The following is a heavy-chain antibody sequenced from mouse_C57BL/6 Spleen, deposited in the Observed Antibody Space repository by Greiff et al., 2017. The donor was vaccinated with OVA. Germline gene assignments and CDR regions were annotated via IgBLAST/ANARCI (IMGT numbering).Heavy chain of an antibody. D-gene: IGHD2-4*01. CDR2: IHPNSGST. V-gene: IGHV1-64*01. J-gene: IGHJ4*01. CDR3: ARGSPYYDYDGAMDY. CDR1: GYTFTSYW. Sequence: QVLLQQPGAELVKPGASVKLSCKASGYTFTSYWMHWVKQRPGQGLEWIGIIHPNSGSTNYNEKFKSKATLTVDKSSSTAYMQLSSLTSEDSAVYYCARGSPYYDYDGAMDYWGQGTSVTVSS.